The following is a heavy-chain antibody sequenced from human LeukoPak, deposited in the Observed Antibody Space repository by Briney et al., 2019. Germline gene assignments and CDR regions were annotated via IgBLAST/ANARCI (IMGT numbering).Heavy chain of an antibody. D-gene: IGHD3-22*01. V-gene: IGHV1-8*03. CDR1: GYTFTSYD. CDR3: ARGVTSTYYYDSSGYPDY. J-gene: IGHJ4*02. Sequence: ASVKVSCKASGYTFTSYDINWVRQATGQGLEWMGWMNPNSGNTGYAQKFQGRVTITRNTSISTAYMELSSLRSEDTAVYYCARGVTSTYYYDSSGYPDYWGQGTLVTVSS. CDR2: MNPNSGNT.